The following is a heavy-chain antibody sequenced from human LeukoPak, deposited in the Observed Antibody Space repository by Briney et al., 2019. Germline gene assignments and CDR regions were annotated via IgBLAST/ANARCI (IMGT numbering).Heavy chain of an antibody. CDR1: GFTFDDYA. CDR3: ARSAVEGDDAFDI. D-gene: IGHD6-19*01. CDR2: ISWNSGSI. V-gene: IGHV3-9*01. J-gene: IGHJ3*02. Sequence: GRSLRLSCAASGFTFDDYAIHWVRQAPGKGLEWVSGISWNSGSIGYADSVKGRFTISRDNAKNSLYLQMNSLRAEDTALYYCARSAVEGDDAFDIWGQGTMVTVSS.